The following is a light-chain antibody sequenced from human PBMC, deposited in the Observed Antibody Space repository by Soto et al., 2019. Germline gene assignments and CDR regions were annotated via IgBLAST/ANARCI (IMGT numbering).Light chain of an antibody. CDR2: DDN. V-gene: IGLV1-51*01. CDR1: SSNIGGNS. CDR3: GSWDSSLSAYV. J-gene: IGLJ1*01. Sequence: SVLTQPPSVSAAPGEKVTISCSGSSSNIGGNSVSWYQQLPGTAPKLLIYDDNKRPSGIPDRFSGSKSGTSATLGITGFQTGDEADYYCGSWDSSLSAYVFGTGTKV.